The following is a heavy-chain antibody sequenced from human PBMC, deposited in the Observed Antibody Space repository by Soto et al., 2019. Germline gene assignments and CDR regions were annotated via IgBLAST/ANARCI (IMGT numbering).Heavy chain of an antibody. Sequence: QVQLVQSGTEVKKPGSSVKVSCRASGGTFNAYALSWVRQAPGQGLEWMGGIIPMFGSTKYAQKFQGRATITADESTSTAYMELRSLRYEDTAVYYCARERGVVVTAVRQYYGLAVWGLGTTVTVSS. D-gene: IGHD2-21*02. CDR1: GGTFNAYA. J-gene: IGHJ6*02. CDR3: ARERGVVVTAVRQYYGLAV. V-gene: IGHV1-69*01. CDR2: IIPMFGST.